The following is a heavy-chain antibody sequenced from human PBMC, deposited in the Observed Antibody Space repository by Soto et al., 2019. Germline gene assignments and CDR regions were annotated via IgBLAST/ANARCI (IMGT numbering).Heavy chain of an antibody. CDR3: ARDNAVLTGLDY. J-gene: IGHJ4*02. D-gene: IGHD3-9*01. Sequence: GASVKVSCKASGGTFSSYAISWVRQAPGQGLEWMGGIIPIFGTANYAQKFQGRVTITADESTSTAYMELSSLRSEDTAVYYCARDNAVLTGLDYWGQGTLVTVSS. CDR2: IIPIFGTA. CDR1: GGTFSSYA. V-gene: IGHV1-69*13.